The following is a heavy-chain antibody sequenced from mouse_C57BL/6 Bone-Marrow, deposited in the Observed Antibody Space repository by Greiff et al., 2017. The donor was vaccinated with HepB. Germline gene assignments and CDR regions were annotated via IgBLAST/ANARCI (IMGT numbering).Heavy chain of an antibody. Sequence: EVQVVESGGGLVKPGGSLKLSCAASGFTFSDYGMHWVRQAPEKGLEWVAYISSGSSTIYYADTVKGRFTISRDNAKNTLFLQMTSLRSEDTAMYYCARSHGSSYGAMDYWGQGTSVTVSS. CDR2: ISSGSSTI. CDR3: ARSHGSSYGAMDY. V-gene: IGHV5-17*01. CDR1: GFTFSDYG. D-gene: IGHD1-1*01. J-gene: IGHJ4*01.